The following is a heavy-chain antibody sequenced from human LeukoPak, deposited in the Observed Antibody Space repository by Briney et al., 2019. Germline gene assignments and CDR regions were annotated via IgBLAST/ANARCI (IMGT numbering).Heavy chain of an antibody. V-gene: IGHV1-8*02. Sequence: ASVKVSCKASGYTFTSYDINWVRQATGQGLEWMGWMNPNSGNTGYAQKFQGRVTMTEDTSTDTAYMELSSLRSEDTAVYYCARVFAEGDYEFGYWGQGTLVTVSS. D-gene: IGHD4-17*01. CDR1: GYTFTSYD. CDR2: MNPNSGNT. CDR3: ARVFAEGDYEFGY. J-gene: IGHJ4*02.